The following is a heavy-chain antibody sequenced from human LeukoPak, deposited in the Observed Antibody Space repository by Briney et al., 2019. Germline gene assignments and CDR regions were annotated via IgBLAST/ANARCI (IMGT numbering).Heavy chain of an antibody. CDR1: LDSTTSNF. CDR2: IHRSGRP. V-gene: IGHV4-4*02. CDR3: AREILGGFTPGAY. Sequence: PSETLSLTCTVSLDSTTSNFWSWVRQPPGKGLEWIGEIHRSGRPNYNPSLQSRVTISIDRSRNQIALELSSVTAADTAVYYCAREILGGFTPGAYWGQGTRVTVSS. J-gene: IGHJ4*02. D-gene: IGHD3-10*01.